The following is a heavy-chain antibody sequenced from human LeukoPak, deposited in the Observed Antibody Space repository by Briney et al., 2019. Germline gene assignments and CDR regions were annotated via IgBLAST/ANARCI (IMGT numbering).Heavy chain of an antibody. V-gene: IGHV4-61*02. Sequence: SQTLSLTCTVSGGSISSGSYYWSWSQQPAGKGLEWIGRIYTSGSTNYNPSLKSRVTISVDTSKNQFSLKLSSATAADTAVYYCARGSITIFGVAPPADYWGQGTLVTVSS. CDR2: IYTSGST. J-gene: IGHJ4*02. CDR1: GGSISSGSYY. CDR3: ARGSITIFGVAPPADY. D-gene: IGHD3-3*01.